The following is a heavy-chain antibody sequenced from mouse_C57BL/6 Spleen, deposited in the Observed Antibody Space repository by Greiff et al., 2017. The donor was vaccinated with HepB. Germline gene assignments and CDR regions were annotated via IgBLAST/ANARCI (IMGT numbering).Heavy chain of an antibody. Sequence: EVKLVESGGGLVQSGRSLRLSCATSGFTFSDFYMEWVRQAPGKGLEWIAASRNKANDYTTEYSASVKGRFIVSRDTSQSILYLQMNALRAEDTAIYYCARDAGNYPFDYWGQGTTLTVSS. V-gene: IGHV7-1*01. CDR1: GFTFSDFY. CDR3: ARDAGNYPFDY. J-gene: IGHJ2*01. D-gene: IGHD2-1*01. CDR2: SRNKANDYTT.